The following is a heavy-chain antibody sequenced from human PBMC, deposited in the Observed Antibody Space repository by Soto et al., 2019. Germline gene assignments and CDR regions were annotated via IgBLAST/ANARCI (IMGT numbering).Heavy chain of an antibody. CDR2: MNPNSGNT. V-gene: IGHV1-8*02. CDR1: GYTFTGYY. Sequence: GXXVKVSCKASGYTFTGYYMHWVRQAPGQGLEWMGWMNPNSGNTGYAQKFQGRVTMTRNTSIRTAYIDLSSLSSDDTAVYYCARVMLGGHSDYWGQGTLVTVSS. D-gene: IGHD2-15*01. J-gene: IGHJ4*02. CDR3: ARVMLGGHSDY.